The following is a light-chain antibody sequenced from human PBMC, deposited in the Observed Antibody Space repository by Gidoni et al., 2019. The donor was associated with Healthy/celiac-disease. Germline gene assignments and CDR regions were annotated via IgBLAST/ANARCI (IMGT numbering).Light chain of an antibody. CDR3: QQLNSYRGYT. CDR1: QGISSY. Sequence: DIQLTQSPSFLSASVGDRVTITCRASQGISSYLAWYQPKPGKAPTLLIYAASTLQSGVPSRFSCSGSGTEFTLTISSLQPEDFATYYCQQLNSYRGYTLGQGTKREIK. V-gene: IGKV1-9*01. CDR2: AAS. J-gene: IGKJ2*01.